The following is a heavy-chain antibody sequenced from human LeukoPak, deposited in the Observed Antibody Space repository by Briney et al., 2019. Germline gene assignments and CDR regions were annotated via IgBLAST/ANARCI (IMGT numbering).Heavy chain of an antibody. V-gene: IGHV1-69*13. CDR2: INPLFGAA. CDR3: ARVAARIWFDP. Sequence: GASVKVSCKASGGTFSSFALSWVRQAPGQGLEWMGGINPLFGAANYAQKFQGRVTVAVDESSTTAYMELSSLRSEDTAVYYCARVAARIWFDPWGQGTLVTVSS. CDR1: GGTFSSFA. J-gene: IGHJ5*02.